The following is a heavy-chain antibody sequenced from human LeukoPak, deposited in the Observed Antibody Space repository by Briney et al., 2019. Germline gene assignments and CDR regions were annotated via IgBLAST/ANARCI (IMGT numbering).Heavy chain of an antibody. Sequence: ASVKLSCNASGYTFTSYDINWVRQATGQGLEWMGWMNTNSGNTGYAQKFQGRVTMTRNTSISTAYMELSSLRSEDTAVYYCARGLRIAAAGHFGYWGQGTLVTVSS. J-gene: IGHJ4*02. CDR1: GYTFTSYD. V-gene: IGHV1-8*01. CDR2: MNTNSGNT. CDR3: ARGLRIAAAGHFGY. D-gene: IGHD6-13*01.